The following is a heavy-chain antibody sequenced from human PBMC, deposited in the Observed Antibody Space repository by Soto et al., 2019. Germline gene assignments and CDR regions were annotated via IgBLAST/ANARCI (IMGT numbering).Heavy chain of an antibody. D-gene: IGHD7-27*01. CDR2: IYYSGST. Sequence: SETWSLTCPVSVGSISSYYWSWIRQPPGKGLECIGYIYYSGSTNYNPSLKSRVTISVDTSKNQFSLKLSSVTSAETAVYYCAREWGFGGAHKWFCTWGQGTL. CDR1: VGSISSYY. J-gene: IGHJ5*02. CDR3: AREWGFGGAHKWFCT. V-gene: IGHV4-59*01.